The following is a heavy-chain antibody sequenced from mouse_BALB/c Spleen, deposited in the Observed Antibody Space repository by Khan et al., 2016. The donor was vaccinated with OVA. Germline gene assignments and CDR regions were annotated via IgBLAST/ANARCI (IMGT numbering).Heavy chain of an antibody. CDR3: ARMARTIN. J-gene: IGHJ2*01. CDR2: SNSNGGST. Sequence: EVELVESGGGLVQPGGSLKLSCAASGFTFSSYGMSWVRQTPDKRLELVATSNSNGGSTYYPDSVKGRFTISRDNAKNTLYLQMSSLKSEDTAMYYCARMARTINWGQGTTLTVSS. V-gene: IGHV5-6-3*01. CDR1: GFTFSSYG.